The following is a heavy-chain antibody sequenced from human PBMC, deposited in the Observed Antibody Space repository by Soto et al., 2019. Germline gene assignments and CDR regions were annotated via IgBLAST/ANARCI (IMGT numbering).Heavy chain of an antibody. CDR2: IYYSGST. Sequence: SETLSLTCTVSGGSISSYYWSWIRQPPGKGLEWIGYIYYSGSTNYNPSLKSRVTISVDTSKNQFSLKLSSVTAADTAVYYCARGGGTYYYGSGSSNYYYYYGMDVRGQGTTVTVSS. CDR3: ARGGGTYYYGSGSSNYYYYYGMDV. J-gene: IGHJ6*02. D-gene: IGHD3-10*01. V-gene: IGHV4-59*01. CDR1: GGSISSYY.